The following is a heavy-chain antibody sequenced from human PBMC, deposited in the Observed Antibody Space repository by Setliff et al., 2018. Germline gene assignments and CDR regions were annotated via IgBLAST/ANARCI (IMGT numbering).Heavy chain of an antibody. CDR1: GYTFTNYA. CDR3: LRLVRYCTKIACQATSGDEV. Sequence: ASVKVSCKASGYTFTNYALHWVRQAPGQGLEWMGWINPNSGDTKYAQNFQGRVTMTRDTSITTFYMELSRLKSDDSAVYYCLRLVRYCTKIACQATSGDEVWGLGTLVTVSS. CDR2: INPNSGDT. J-gene: IGHJ4*02. V-gene: IGHV1-2*02. D-gene: IGHD2-8*01.